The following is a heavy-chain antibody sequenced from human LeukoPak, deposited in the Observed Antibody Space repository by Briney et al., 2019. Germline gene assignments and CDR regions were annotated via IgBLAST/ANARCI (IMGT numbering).Heavy chain of an antibody. D-gene: IGHD1-26*01. V-gene: IGHV1-18*01. J-gene: IGHJ6*03. CDR3: ASVSGEPGDYYYYMDV. CDR1: GYTFTSYG. CDR2: ISAYNGNT. Sequence: ASVKVSCKASGYTFTSYGISWVRQAPGQGLEWMGWISAYNGNTNYAQKLQGRVTMTTDTSTSTAYMELRSLRSDDTAVYYCASVSGEPGDYYYYMDVWGKGTTVTVSS.